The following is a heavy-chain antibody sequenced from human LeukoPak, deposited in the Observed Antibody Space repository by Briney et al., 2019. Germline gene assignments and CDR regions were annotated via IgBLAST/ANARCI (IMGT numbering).Heavy chain of an antibody. CDR2: ISSSSSYI. V-gene: IGHV3-21*01. CDR1: GFTFSSYN. J-gene: IGHJ3*02. D-gene: IGHD2-15*01. CDR3: ARISSNAFDI. Sequence: GGSLRLSCAASGFTFSSYNMNWVRQAPGKGLEWVSSISSSSSYIYYADSVKGRFTISRDNAKNSLYLQMNSLRAEDTAVYYCARISSNAFDIWGQGTMVTVSS.